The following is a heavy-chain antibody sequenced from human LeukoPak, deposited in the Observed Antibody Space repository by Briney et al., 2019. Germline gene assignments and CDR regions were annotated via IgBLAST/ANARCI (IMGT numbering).Heavy chain of an antibody. CDR2: INPSGGST. J-gene: IGHJ6*03. D-gene: IGHD3-10*01. CDR1: GYTFTSYY. Sequence: ASVKVSCKASGYTFTSYYMHWVRQAPGQGLEWMGIINPSGGSTSYAQKFQGRVTMTRDTSTSTVYMELSSLRSEDTAVYYCARDMATMVRGVTLLYYYYYMDVWGKGTTVTISS. CDR3: ARDMATMVRGVTLLYYYYYMDV. V-gene: IGHV1-46*01.